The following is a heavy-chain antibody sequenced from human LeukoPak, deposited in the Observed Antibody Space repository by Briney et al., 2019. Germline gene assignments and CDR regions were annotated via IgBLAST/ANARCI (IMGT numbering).Heavy chain of an antibody. D-gene: IGHD5-12*01. CDR2: IDPSDSYT. CDR3: ARQGSGYDYYYFDY. J-gene: IGHJ4*02. V-gene: IGHV5-10-1*01. CDR1: GYSFTSYW. Sequence: GESLKISCKGSGYSFTSYWLSWVRQMPGKGLEWMGRIDPSDSYTNYSPSFQGHVTISADKSISTAYLQWNSLKASDTAMYYCARQGSGYDYYYFDYWGQATLVTVSS.